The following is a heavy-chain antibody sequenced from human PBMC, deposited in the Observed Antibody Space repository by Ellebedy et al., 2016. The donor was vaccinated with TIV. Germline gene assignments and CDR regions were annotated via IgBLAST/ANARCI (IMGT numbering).Heavy chain of an antibody. J-gene: IGHJ4*02. CDR3: ARAPTGNGYNSDY. V-gene: IGHV1-46*01. CDR2: INPKDDTT. CDR1: GYTFMNYY. D-gene: IGHD5-24*01. Sequence: AASVKVSCKASGYTFMNYYVHWVRQAPGQGLEWMGIINPKDDTTSYAQTFRGKLTLTRDTSTNTVYMDLRSLRYDDTAVYFCARAPTGNGYNSDYWGQGTLVTVSS.